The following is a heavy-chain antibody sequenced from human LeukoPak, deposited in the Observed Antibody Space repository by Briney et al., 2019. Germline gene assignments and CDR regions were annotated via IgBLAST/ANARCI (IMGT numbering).Heavy chain of an antibody. CDR2: IRYDGSNK. J-gene: IGHJ4*02. CDR1: GFTFSSHA. D-gene: IGHD3-22*01. CDR3: AKGLSDGSSGYYYEDFDY. V-gene: IGHV3-30*02. Sequence: PGGSLRLSCAASGFTFSSHALHWVRQAPGKGLEWVAFIRYDGSNKYYADSVKGRFTISRDNSKNTLYLQMNSLRAEDTAVYYCAKGLSDGSSGYYYEDFDYWGQGTLVTVSS.